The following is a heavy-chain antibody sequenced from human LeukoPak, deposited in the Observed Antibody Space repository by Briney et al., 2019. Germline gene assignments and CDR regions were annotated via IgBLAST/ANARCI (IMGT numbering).Heavy chain of an antibody. CDR2: ISRDGTDT. J-gene: IGHJ3*02. D-gene: IGHD1-1*01. CDR3: GRVAYTLDAFDI. CDR1: GFTFSTYW. Sequence: PAGGSQRLSCAASGFTFSTYWMHWVRQAPGKGLVWVSRISRDGTDTSYADSVKGRFTISRDNAKNTVYLQMNSLRAEDTAVYYCGRVAYTLDAFDIWGQGALVTVAS. V-gene: IGHV3-74*01.